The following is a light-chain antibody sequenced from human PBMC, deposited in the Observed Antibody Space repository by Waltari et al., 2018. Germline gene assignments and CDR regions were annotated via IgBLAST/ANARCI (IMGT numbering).Light chain of an antibody. V-gene: IGLV2-14*03. CDR1: SSDVGSYNS. CDR2: DVS. CDR3: SSQSSNNVVL. Sequence: QSALTQPASVSGSPGQSITISCTGTSSDVGSYNSVSWYQDHPGQGPKVIIYDVSDRPSGVAARCSGSKSCNTASLTISGLQAEDDADYYCSSQSSNNVVLFGGGTKVTVL. J-gene: IGLJ3*02.